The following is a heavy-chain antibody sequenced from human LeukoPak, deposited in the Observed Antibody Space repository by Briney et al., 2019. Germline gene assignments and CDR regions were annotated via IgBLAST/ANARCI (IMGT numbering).Heavy chain of an antibody. CDR1: GGSLTTYY. CDR3: ARESGLWPKYNYGMDV. CDR2: IYRSGST. D-gene: IGHD5-18*01. Sequence: SETLSLTCTVSGGSLTTYYWSWIRQPAGKGLEWIGRIYRSGSTNYNPSLKSRVTTSVDTSKNQFSLKLTSLTAADTAVYYCARESGLWPKYNYGMDVWGQGTTVTVSS. J-gene: IGHJ6*02. V-gene: IGHV4-4*07.